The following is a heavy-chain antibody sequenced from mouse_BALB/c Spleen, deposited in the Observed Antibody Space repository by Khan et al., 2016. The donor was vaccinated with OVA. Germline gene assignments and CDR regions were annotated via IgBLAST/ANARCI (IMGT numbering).Heavy chain of an antibody. CDR3: ARVGYNGTMDC. CDR1: GFTFTNYG. Sequence: QIQLVQSGPELKKPGETVRISCKTSGFTFTNYGMNWVKRAPGKGLKWMGWINTYTGEPTFADDFKGRFAFSLETSASTAYLQINSLKNEDTATYFCARVGYNGTMDCWGQGTSVTVSS. J-gene: IGHJ4*01. D-gene: IGHD2-14*01. CDR2: INTYTGEP. V-gene: IGHV9-3-1*01.